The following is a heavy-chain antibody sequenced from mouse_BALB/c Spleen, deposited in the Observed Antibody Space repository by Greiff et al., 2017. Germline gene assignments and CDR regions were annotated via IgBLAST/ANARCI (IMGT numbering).Heavy chain of an antibody. Sequence: QVQLQQSGAELVRPGASVKVSCKASGYAFTNYLIEWVKQRPGQGLEWIGVINPGSGGTNYNEKFKGKATLTADKSSSTAYMQLSSLTSDDSAVYFCAREGTTVVADYFDYWGQGTTLTVSS. CDR1: GYAFTNYL. CDR2: INPGSGGT. V-gene: IGHV1-54*01. D-gene: IGHD1-1*01. J-gene: IGHJ2*01. CDR3: AREGTTVVADYFDY.